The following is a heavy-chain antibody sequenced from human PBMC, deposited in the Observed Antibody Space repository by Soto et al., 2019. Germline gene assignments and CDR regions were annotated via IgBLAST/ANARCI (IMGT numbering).Heavy chain of an antibody. J-gene: IGHJ3*02. Sequence: GGSLRLSCAASGFTFSNAWMSWVRQAPGKGLEWVGRIKSKTDGGTTDYAAPVKGRFTISRDESKNTLYLQMNSLKTEDTAVYYCTTSIVGATNDAFDIWGQGTMVTVSS. D-gene: IGHD1-26*01. CDR2: IKSKTDGGTT. V-gene: IGHV3-15*01. CDR1: GFTFSNAW. CDR3: TTSIVGATNDAFDI.